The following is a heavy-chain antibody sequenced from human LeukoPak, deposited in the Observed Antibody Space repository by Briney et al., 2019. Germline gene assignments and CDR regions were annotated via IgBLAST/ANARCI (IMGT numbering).Heavy chain of an antibody. J-gene: IGHJ4*02. Sequence: LSLTCAVYGGSFSGYYWSWIRQAPGKGLEWVSYISSSSSYTNYADSVKGRFTISRDNAKNSLYLQMNSLRAEDTAVYYCARGGYDFWSGYYGSPGRLWAQKYYFDYWGQGTLVTVSS. CDR1: GGSFSGYY. V-gene: IGHV3-11*06. D-gene: IGHD3-3*01. CDR3: ARGGYDFWSGYYGSPGRLWAQKYYFDY. CDR2: ISSSSSYT.